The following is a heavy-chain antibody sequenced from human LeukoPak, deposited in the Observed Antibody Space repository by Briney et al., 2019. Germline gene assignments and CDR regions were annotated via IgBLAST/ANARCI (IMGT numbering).Heavy chain of an antibody. CDR2: IYPGDSDT. D-gene: IGHD6-19*01. J-gene: IGHJ4*02. V-gene: IGHV5-51*01. Sequence: ASVKVSCKASGYTFTSYWIGWVRQMPGKGLEWMGIIYPGDSDTRYSPSFQGQVTISADKSISTAYLQWSSLKASDTAMYYCARPYSSGWYYFDYWGQGTLVTVSS. CDR3: ARPYSSGWYYFDY. CDR1: GYTFTSYW.